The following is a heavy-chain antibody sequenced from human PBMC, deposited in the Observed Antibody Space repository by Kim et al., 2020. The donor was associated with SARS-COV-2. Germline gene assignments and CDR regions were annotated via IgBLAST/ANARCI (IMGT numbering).Heavy chain of an antibody. CDR1: GYTLTELS. J-gene: IGHJ6*02. Sequence: ASVKVSCKVSGYTLTELSMHWVRQAPGKGLEWMGGFDPEDGETIYAQKFQGRVTMTEDTSTDTAYMELSSLRSEDTAVYYCAKNYDFWSSYGMDVWGQGTTVTVSS. CDR3: AKNYDFWSSYGMDV. D-gene: IGHD3-3*01. CDR2: FDPEDGET. V-gene: IGHV1-24*01.